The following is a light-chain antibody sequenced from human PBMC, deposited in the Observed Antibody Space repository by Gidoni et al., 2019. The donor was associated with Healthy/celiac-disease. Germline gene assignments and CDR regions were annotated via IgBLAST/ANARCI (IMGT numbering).Light chain of an antibody. CDR2: AAS. CDR3: QQSDSTAGI. V-gene: IGKV1-39*01. J-gene: IGKJ2*01. CDR1: QSISSY. Sequence: DIQMTQSPSSLSASVGDRVTITCRASQSISSYLNWYQQKPGKAPKLLIYAASSLQSGVPSRFSGSGSGTDFTLTISSLQPEEFATYYCQQSDSTAGIFGQGTKLEIK.